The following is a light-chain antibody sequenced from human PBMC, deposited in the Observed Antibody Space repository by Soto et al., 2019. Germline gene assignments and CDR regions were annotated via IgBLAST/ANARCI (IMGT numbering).Light chain of an antibody. CDR2: TAS. Sequence: DIQMTQSPSSLSASVGDRVTITCQASQDISNYLNWYQQKPGKAPKLLIHTASTLPIGVPSRFSGSGSGTDFTLTISRLQPGDFATYFCQQYSTSPYTFGQGTKLKI. J-gene: IGKJ2*01. CDR3: QQYSTSPYT. CDR1: QDISNY. V-gene: IGKV1-33*01.